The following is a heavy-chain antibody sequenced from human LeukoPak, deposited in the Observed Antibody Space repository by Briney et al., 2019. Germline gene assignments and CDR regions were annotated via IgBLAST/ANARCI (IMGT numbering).Heavy chain of an antibody. Sequence: SETLSLTCTVSGGSMTGSSYYWRWIRQPPGKGLERIGSIYYSGSTYYNPSLKSRVTISVDTSKSQFSLRLSSVTAADTAVNYGAGHGQRRVYASGSYRGGAFEMLVEGTMVTVFS. V-gene: IGHV4-39*01. D-gene: IGHD3-16*02. CDR2: IYYSGST. CDR1: GGSMTGSSYY. J-gene: IGHJ3*02. CDR3: AGHGQRRVYASGSYRGGAFEM.